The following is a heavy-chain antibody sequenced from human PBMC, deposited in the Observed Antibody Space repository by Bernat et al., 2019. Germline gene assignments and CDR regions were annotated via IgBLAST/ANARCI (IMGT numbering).Heavy chain of an antibody. CDR1: GFTFSSYE. Sequence: EVQLVESGGGLVQPGGSLRLSCAASGFTFSSYEMNWVRQAPGKGLEWVSYISSSGSTIYYADSVKGRFTISRDNAKNSLYLQMNSLRAEDTAVYYCARVSSGWYNDFDYWGQGTLVTVSS. CDR3: ARVSSGWYNDFDY. CDR2: ISSSGSTI. V-gene: IGHV3-48*03. D-gene: IGHD6-19*01. J-gene: IGHJ4*02.